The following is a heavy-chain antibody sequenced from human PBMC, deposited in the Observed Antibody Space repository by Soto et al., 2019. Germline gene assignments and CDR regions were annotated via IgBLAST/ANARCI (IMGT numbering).Heavy chain of an antibody. CDR1: GPTFIAYY. CDR2: IDPKSGGT. V-gene: IGHV1-2*02. J-gene: IGHJ4*02. CDR3: ARISVDVPE. D-gene: IGHD5-12*01. Sequence: QLVQSGVEVKKPGASVKVSCKTSGPTFIAYYIHWVRQAPGQGLEWMGWIDPKSGGTTYEQKFLGRVTMTRDTSINTAYMELNTLTSDDTALYYCARISVDVPEWGQGTLITVSS.